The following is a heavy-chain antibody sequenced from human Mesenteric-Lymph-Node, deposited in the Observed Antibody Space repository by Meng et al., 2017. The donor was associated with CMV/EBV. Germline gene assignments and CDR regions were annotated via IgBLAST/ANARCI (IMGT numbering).Heavy chain of an antibody. V-gene: IGHV4-34*01. CDR2: INHSGST. CDR1: GGSFSGYY. Sequence: SETLSLTCAVYGGSFSGYYWSWIRQPPGKGLEWIGEINHSGSTNYNPSLKSRVTISVDTSKNQFSLKLNSLIAADTAVYYCARALRQYDDFWSGYYTPFDHWGQGTLVTVSS. CDR3: ARALRQYDDFWSGYYTPFDH. J-gene: IGHJ4*02. D-gene: IGHD3-3*01.